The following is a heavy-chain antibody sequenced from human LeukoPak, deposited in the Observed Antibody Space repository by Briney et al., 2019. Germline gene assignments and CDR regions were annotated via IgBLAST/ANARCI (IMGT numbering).Heavy chain of an antibody. D-gene: IGHD6-13*01. CDR3: AREQAPPLYSSSWILDY. CDR2: INAGNGNT. CDR1: GYTFTSYA. Sequence: ASVKVSCKASGYTFTSYAMHWVRQAPGQRLEWMGWINAGNGNTKYSQKFQGRVTITRDTSASTAYMELSSLRSEDTAVYYCAREQAPPLYSSSWILDYWGQGTLVTVSS. V-gene: IGHV1-3*01. J-gene: IGHJ4*02.